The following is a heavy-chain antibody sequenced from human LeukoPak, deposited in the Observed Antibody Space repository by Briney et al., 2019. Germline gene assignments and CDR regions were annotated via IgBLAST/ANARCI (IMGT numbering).Heavy chain of an antibody. D-gene: IGHD3-3*01. CDR1: RFTFSSYA. Sequence: PGGSLRLSCAASRFTFSSYAMSWVRQAPGKGLEWVSAISGSGGSTYYADSVKGRFTISRDNSKNTLYLQMNSLRAEDTAVYYCAKAETFWSGYYDYWGQGTLVTVSS. CDR3: AKAETFWSGYYDY. J-gene: IGHJ4*02. CDR2: ISGSGGST. V-gene: IGHV3-23*01.